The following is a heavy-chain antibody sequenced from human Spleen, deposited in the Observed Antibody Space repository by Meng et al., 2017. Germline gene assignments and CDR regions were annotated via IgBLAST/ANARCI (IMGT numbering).Heavy chain of an antibody. J-gene: IGHJ4*02. CDR3: ARDEDISAAGKLFGDY. CDR1: GYTFTSNY. Sequence: ASVKVSCKASGYTFTSNYIHWVRRAPGQGLEWMGRIDPKSGDTHYAQRFQGRVTMTGDTSISTAYMELSGPRSDDTAMYYCARDEDISAAGKLFGDYWGQGTLVTVSS. CDR2: IDPKSGDT. V-gene: IGHV1-2*06. D-gene: IGHD6-13*01.